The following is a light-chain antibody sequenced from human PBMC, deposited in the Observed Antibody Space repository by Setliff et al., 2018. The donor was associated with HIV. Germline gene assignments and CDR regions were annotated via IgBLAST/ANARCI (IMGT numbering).Light chain of an antibody. CDR1: NIVSKS. CDR3: QVWDSSSDHHV. V-gene: IGLV3-21*03. CDR2: DDN. J-gene: IGLJ1*01. Sequence: SYELTQPPSVSVAPGKTARITCGGNNIVSKSVHWYQQKPGQAPVLVVYDDNDRPSGIPERFSGSNSGNTATLTISRVEAGDEADYYCQVWDSSSDHHVFGTGTKVTVL.